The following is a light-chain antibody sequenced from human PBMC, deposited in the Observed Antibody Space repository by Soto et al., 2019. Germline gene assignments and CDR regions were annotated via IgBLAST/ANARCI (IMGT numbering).Light chain of an antibody. CDR2: EVN. J-gene: IGLJ3*02. V-gene: IGLV2-23*02. CDR1: SSDVGSYDR. CDR3: CSSVGSPNWV. Sequence: QSVLTQPASVSGSPGQSITISCTGTSSDVGSYDRVSWYQQHPDKAPTLIIYEVNKRPSGVSNRFSGSKSGTTASLTISGLQAEDEADYYCCSSVGSPNWVFGGGTQLTVL.